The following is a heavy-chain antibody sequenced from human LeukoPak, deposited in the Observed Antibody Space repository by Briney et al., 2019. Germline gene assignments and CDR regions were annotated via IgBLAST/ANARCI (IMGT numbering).Heavy chain of an antibody. D-gene: IGHD2-2*02. V-gene: IGHV1-2*02. CDR3: ARDNAYCSSTSCYKMGAFDI. CDR2: INPNSGGT. Sequence: ASVKVSCKASGYTFTGYYMHWVRQAPGQGLEWMGWINPNSGGTNYAQKFQGRVTMTRDTSISTAYMELSRQRSDDTAVYYCARDNAYCSSTSCYKMGAFDIWGQGTMVTVSS. J-gene: IGHJ3*02. CDR1: GYTFTGYY.